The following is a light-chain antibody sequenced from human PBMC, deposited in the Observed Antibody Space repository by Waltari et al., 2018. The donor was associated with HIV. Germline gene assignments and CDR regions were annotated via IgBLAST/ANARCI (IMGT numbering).Light chain of an antibody. Sequence: EIVLTQSPGTLSSSTGERATLSCRASQSLSNTYLAWYQPRTGQAPRLLLFGASGRATGIPDSVSGSGSGTDFTLTISRLEPEDFAVYHWQQYESSPLTFGGGTKVEIK. J-gene: IGKJ4*01. V-gene: IGKV3-20*01. CDR2: GAS. CDR3: QQYESSPLT. CDR1: QSLSNTY.